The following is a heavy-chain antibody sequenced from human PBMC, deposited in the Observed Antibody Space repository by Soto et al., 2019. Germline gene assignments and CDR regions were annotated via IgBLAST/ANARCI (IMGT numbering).Heavy chain of an antibody. Sequence: QVQLVQSGAEVKKPGSSVKVSCKASGGTFSSYAISWVRQAPGQGLEWMGGIIPIFGTANYAQKFQGRVTITADESTSTAYMELSSLRSEDTAVYYCAREGSTIVLMAPTENLFDPWGQGTLVTVSS. J-gene: IGHJ5*02. D-gene: IGHD2-8*01. CDR3: AREGSTIVLMAPTENLFDP. CDR1: GGTFSSYA. V-gene: IGHV1-69*01. CDR2: IIPIFGTA.